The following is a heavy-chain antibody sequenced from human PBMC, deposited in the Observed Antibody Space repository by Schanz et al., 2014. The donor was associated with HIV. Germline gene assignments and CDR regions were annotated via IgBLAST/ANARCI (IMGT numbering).Heavy chain of an antibody. CDR3: ARVWADYGMDV. CDR2: ISGSGIST. D-gene: IGHD3-16*01. J-gene: IGHJ6*02. CDR1: GFSFSSYV. Sequence: VQLEESGGGVVKPGRSLRVSCAASGFSFSSYVMSWIRQAPGKGLEWVSVISGSGISTYYADSVKGRLTISRDNAKNSLYLQMNRLRAEDTALYYCARVWADYGMDVWGQGTTVTVSS. V-gene: IGHV3-23*04.